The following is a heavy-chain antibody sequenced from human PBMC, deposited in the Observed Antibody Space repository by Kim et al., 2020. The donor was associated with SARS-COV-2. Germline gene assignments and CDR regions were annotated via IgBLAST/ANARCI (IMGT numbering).Heavy chain of an antibody. J-gene: IGHJ4*02. D-gene: IGHD6-19*01. CDR3: ARRGVAGTDY. CDR1: GGSFSGYY. CDR2: INHSGST. Sequence: SETLSLTCAVYGGSFSGYYWSWIRQPPGKGLEWIGEINHSGSTNYNPSLKSRVTISVDTSKNQFSLKLSSVTAADMAVYYCARRGVAGTDYWGQGTLVTV. V-gene: IGHV4-34*01.